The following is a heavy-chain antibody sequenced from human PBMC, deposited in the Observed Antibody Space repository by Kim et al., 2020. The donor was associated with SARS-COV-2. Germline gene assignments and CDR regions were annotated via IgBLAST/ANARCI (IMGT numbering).Heavy chain of an antibody. D-gene: IGHD6-6*01. V-gene: IGHV3-23*01. Sequence: SGGSTYYADSVKGRFTISRDNSKNTLYLQMNSLRAEDTAVYYCAKGGLVRGGQGTLVTVSS. J-gene: IGHJ4*02. CDR2: SGGST. CDR3: AKGGLVR.